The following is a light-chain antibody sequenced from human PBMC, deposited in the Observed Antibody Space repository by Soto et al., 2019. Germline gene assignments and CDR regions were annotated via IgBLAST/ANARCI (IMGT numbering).Light chain of an antibody. CDR2: EVS. Sequence: QSALTQPASVSGSPGQSITFSCTGTSSDVGSYNLVSWYQQHPGKAPKLMIYEVSKRPSGVSNRFSGSKSGNTASLTISGLQAEDEADYYCCSYAGSSTLFGTGTKLTVL. CDR1: SSDVGSYNL. V-gene: IGLV2-23*02. J-gene: IGLJ1*01. CDR3: CSYAGSSTL.